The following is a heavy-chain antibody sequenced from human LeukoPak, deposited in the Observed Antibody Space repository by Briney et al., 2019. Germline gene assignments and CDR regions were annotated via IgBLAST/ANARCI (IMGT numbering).Heavy chain of an antibody. V-gene: IGHV5-51*01. CDR1: GYSFATYW. D-gene: IGHD6-6*01. Sequence: GESLKISCKGSGYSFATYWIGWVRQMPGKGLEWMGVIYPGDSESRYSPSFQGQVTIPADRSINTAYLQWSSLRASDTAIYYCARPKYTRSFDAFDIWGQGTMVTVSS. CDR2: IYPGDSES. J-gene: IGHJ3*02. CDR3: ARPKYTRSFDAFDI.